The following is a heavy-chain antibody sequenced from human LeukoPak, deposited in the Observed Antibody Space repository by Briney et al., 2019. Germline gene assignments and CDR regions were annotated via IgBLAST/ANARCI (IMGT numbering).Heavy chain of an antibody. CDR2: ISAYNGST. CDR3: ARGPHSIRTRYFDY. J-gene: IGHJ4*02. CDR1: GYTFTFYA. Sequence: GASVKVSCKASGYTFTFYAITWVRQAPGQGLEWMGWISAYNGSTNYAQNLQDRVTMTTDTSTTTAYMELRSLRSDDTAMYYCARGPHSIRTRYFDYWGQGTLVTVSS. V-gene: IGHV1-18*01. D-gene: IGHD3/OR15-3a*01.